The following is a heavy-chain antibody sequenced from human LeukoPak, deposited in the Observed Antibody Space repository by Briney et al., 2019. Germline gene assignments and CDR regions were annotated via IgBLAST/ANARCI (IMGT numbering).Heavy chain of an antibody. D-gene: IGHD3-10*01. J-gene: IGHJ6*03. CDR3: ARGPRITMIRGGQWYYYMDV. Sequence: EASVKVSCKASGYTFTSYVIIWVRQAPGQGLEWMGWISVYNGKTNYAQKLQGRVTMTRDTSTSTVYMELSSLRSEDTAVYYCARGPRITMIRGGQWYYYMDVWGKGTTVTISS. CDR1: GYTFTSYV. CDR2: ISVYNGKT. V-gene: IGHV1-18*01.